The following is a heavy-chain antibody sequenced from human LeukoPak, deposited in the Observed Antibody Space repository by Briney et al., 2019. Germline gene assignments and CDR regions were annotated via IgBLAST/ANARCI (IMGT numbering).Heavy chain of an antibody. CDR2: FDPEDGET. CDR1: GYTLTELS. J-gene: IGHJ4*02. Sequence: VASVKVSCKVSGYTLTELSMHLVRQAPGKGPEWMGGFDPEDGETIYAQKFQGRVTMTEDTSTDTAYMELRSLRSDDTAVYYCARDGYSGYDYIYFDYWGQGTLVTVSS. CDR3: ARDGYSGYDYIYFDY. D-gene: IGHD5-12*01. V-gene: IGHV1-24*01.